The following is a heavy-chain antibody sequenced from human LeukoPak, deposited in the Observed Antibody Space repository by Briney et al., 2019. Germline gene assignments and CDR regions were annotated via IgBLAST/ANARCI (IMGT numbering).Heavy chain of an antibody. J-gene: IGHJ4*02. CDR2: IYYNGIT. CDR1: GGSISSSSYY. CDR3: AGAVTGYYLSHYYFPY. V-gene: IGHV4-30-4*08. Sequence: SETLSLTCTVSGGSISSSSYYWGWIRQPPGKGLEWIGYIYYNGITYYNPSLKSRVIISVDQPKKQFSLKLSSVTAADTAVYYCAGAVTGYYLSHYYFPYWGRGTLVTVSS. D-gene: IGHD3-9*01.